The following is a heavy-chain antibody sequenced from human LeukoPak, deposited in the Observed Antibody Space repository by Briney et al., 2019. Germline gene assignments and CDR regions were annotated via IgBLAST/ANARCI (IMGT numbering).Heavy chain of an antibody. V-gene: IGHV1-69*13. D-gene: IGHD3-10*01. J-gene: IGHJ6*03. CDR1: GGTFSSYA. Sequence: SVKVSCKASGGTFSSYAISWVRQAPGQGLEWMGGIIPIFGTANYAQKFQGRVTITADESTSTAYMELSSLRSEDTAVYYCARDTMVRGVILARNYYYYMDVWGKGTTVTISS. CDR2: IIPIFGTA. CDR3: ARDTMVRGVILARNYYYYMDV.